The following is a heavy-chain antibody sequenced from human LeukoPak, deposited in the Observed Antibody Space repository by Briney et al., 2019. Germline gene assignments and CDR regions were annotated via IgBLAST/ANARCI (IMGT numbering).Heavy chain of an antibody. V-gene: IGHV4-59*01. J-gene: IGHJ2*01. D-gene: IGHD3-10*01. CDR3: ARVNYGRTYDYWYFDL. Sequence: SETLSLTCAVSGGSISGYYWSWIRQPPGKGLEWIGYIFYSGSTNYNPSLKSRVTISVDTSKNQFSLKLSSVTAADTAVYFCARVNYGRTYDYWYFDLWGRGTLVTVSS. CDR1: GGSISGYY. CDR2: IFYSGST.